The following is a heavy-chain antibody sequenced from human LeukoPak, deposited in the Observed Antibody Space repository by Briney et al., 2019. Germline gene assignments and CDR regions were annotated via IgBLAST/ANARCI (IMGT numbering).Heavy chain of an antibody. CDR3: ARASVYCSGGSCYTPPSLGV. CDR2: ISAYNGNT. Sequence: ASVKVSCKASGYTFTSYGISWVRQAPGQGLEWMGWISAYNGNTNYAQKLQGRVTMTTDTSTSTAYMELRSLRSDDTAVYYCARASVYCSGGSCYTPPSLGVWGQGTTVTVSS. J-gene: IGHJ6*02. V-gene: IGHV1-18*01. CDR1: GYTFTSYG. D-gene: IGHD2-15*01.